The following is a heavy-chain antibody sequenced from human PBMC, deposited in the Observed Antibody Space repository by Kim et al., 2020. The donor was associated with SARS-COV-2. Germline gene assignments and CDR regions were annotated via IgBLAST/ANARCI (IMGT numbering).Heavy chain of an antibody. CDR3: ARVFPSSSSSPVDFDY. J-gene: IGHJ4*02. V-gene: IGHV4-34*01. CDR1: GGSFSGYY. Sequence: SETLSLTCAVYGGSFSGYYWSWIRQPPGKGLEWIGEINHSGSTNYNPSLKSRVTISVDTSKNQFSLKLSSVTAADTAVYYCARVFPSSSSSPVDFDYWGQGTLVTVSS. CDR2: INHSGST. D-gene: IGHD6-13*01.